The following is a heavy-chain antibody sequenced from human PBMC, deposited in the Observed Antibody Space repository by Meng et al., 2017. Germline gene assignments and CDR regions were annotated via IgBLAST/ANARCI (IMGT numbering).Heavy chain of an antibody. CDR3: ARDYCLGRIILHFDY. V-gene: IGHV1-2*06. D-gene: IGHD3-10*01. Sequence: GASFKASLKAPGYTIHGNKTHWGRQSPGQGLQWMGRINPNSGVTNYAQKFQGRFTKNRDTSISTAYMELSRLRSDDTAVYYWARDYCLGRIILHFDYWGQGTLVTVSS. CDR2: INPNSGVT. CDR1: GYTIHGNK. J-gene: IGHJ4*02.